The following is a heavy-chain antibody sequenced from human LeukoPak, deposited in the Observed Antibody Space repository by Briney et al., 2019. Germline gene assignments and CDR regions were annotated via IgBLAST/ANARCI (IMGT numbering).Heavy chain of an antibody. CDR3: ASGNYGPNDY. D-gene: IGHD1-7*01. V-gene: IGHV4-39*07. CDR1: GGSISSSSYY. Sequence: SETLSLTCTVSGGSISSSSYYWGWIRQPPGRGLEWIGTMYYSGSTYYNPSLKSRVTISLDTSKNQFSLKLSSVTAADTAVYYCASGNYGPNDYWGQGTLVTVSS. J-gene: IGHJ4*02. CDR2: MYYSGST.